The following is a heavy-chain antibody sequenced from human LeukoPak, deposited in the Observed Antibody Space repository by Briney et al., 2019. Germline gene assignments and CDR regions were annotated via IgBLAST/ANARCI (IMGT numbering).Heavy chain of an antibody. D-gene: IGHD2-15*01. J-gene: IGHJ4*02. V-gene: IGHV3-7*03. CDR2: IKEDGSET. Sequence: GGSLRLSCAASGFTFSNSWMTWVRQAPGKGLERVANIKEDGSETYYVESVRGRFSISRDNAKNSVYLEMNSLRAEDTAVYYCAKALVGYCSGGSCYPPYYFDYWGQGTVVTVSS. CDR1: GFTFSNSW. CDR3: AKALVGYCSGGSCYPPYYFDY.